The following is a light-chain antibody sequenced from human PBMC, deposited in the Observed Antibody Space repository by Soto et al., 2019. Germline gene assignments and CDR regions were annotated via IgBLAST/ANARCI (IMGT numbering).Light chain of an antibody. CDR2: EVS. Sequence: QSALTQPASVSGSPGQSITISCTGTSSDVGGYNYVSWYQQHPGKAPKLMIFEVSNRPSGVSNRFSGSKSGNTASLTISGLQAEDEAEYYCTSYTTINTWVFGGGTKLTVL. CDR1: SSDVGGYNY. CDR3: TSYTTINTWV. J-gene: IGLJ3*02. V-gene: IGLV2-14*01.